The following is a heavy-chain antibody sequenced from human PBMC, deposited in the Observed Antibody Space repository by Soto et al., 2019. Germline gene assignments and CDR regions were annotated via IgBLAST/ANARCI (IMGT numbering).Heavy chain of an antibody. V-gene: IGHV3-20*04. CDR1: GFNFDDYG. Sequence: EVQLLESGGSVVRPGGSLRLSCAASGFNFDDYGMSSVLQSPGMGLEWVSGINWNGGSTGYADSVKGRFTISRDNAKNSLYLQMNSLRAEDAALYYCARDTDIMITFGGVIPGYFDYWGQGTLVTVSS. J-gene: IGHJ4*02. CDR2: INWNGGST. CDR3: ARDTDIMITFGGVIPGYFDY. D-gene: IGHD3-16*02.